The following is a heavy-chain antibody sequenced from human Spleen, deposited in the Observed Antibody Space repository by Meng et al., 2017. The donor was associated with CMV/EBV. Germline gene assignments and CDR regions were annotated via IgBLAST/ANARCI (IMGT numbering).Heavy chain of an antibody. J-gene: IGHJ5*02. V-gene: IGHV1-2*02. CDR3: ARDRDIIVDPSGLYNYFDP. Sequence: TFTDYNIHWLRQAPGQRLEWMGWIHPTTGVTNSAPKFQDRVTMTRDTSVTTVYMELNSLKSDDTALYYCARDRDIIVDPSGLYNYFDPWGQGTLVTVSS. CDR1: TFTDYN. D-gene: IGHD1-26*01. CDR2: IHPTTGVT.